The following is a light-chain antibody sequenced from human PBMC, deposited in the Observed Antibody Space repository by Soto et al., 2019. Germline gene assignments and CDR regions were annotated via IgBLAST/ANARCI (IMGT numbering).Light chain of an antibody. V-gene: IGKV1-39*01. Sequence: DIQMTQSPSSLSASLEDRVIITCRASQSISNHLNWYQQKPGKAPKLLIFAASSLQSGVPSRFSGSRSGPDFTLTISSLQPEDFATYYCQQGNSFPLTFGQGTRLEIK. CDR3: QQGNSFPLT. CDR1: QSISNH. CDR2: AAS. J-gene: IGKJ5*01.